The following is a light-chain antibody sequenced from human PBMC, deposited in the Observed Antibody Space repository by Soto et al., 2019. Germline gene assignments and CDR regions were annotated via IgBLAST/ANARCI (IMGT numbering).Light chain of an antibody. Sequence: QSALTQPASVSGSPGQAITISCTGTSSDVGAYNFVSWYQQHPGKVPKLMIFDVSSRPSGVSDRFSGSKSGNTASLTISGLQAEDEGDYYCSSYTSSSFYVFGSGTKVTVL. CDR3: SSYTSSSFYV. J-gene: IGLJ1*01. V-gene: IGLV2-14*03. CDR1: SSDVGAYNF. CDR2: DVS.